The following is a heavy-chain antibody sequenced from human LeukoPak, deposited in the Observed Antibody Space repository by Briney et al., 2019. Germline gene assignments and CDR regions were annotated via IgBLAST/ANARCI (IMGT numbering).Heavy chain of an antibody. CDR1: GYSISSGYH. CDR3: ARDNEQQLVLYPNWFDP. V-gene: IGHV4-38-2*02. J-gene: IGHJ5*02. Sequence: SETLSLTCTVSGYSISSGYHWGWIRQPPGKGLEWIGSIYHSGSTYYNPSLKSRVTISVDTSKNQFSLKLSSVTAADTAVYYCARDNEQQLVLYPNWFDPWGQGTLVTVSS. CDR2: IYHSGST. D-gene: IGHD6-13*01.